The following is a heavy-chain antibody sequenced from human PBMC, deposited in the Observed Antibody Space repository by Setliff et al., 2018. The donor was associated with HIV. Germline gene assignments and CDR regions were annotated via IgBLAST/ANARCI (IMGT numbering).Heavy chain of an antibody. J-gene: IGHJ5*02. CDR3: ARDRHYSGLGSYGP. Sequence: SETLSLTCTLSGGSFGDYHWSWIRQPAGRGLEWIGRIFRSGTTDYKFSLKSRVTISIVTSRNQFSLRLTSVTAEDTAVYYCARDRHYSGLGSYGPWGPGTLVTVSS. CDR1: GGSFGDYH. V-gene: IGHV4-4*07. CDR2: IFRSGTT. D-gene: IGHD3-10*01.